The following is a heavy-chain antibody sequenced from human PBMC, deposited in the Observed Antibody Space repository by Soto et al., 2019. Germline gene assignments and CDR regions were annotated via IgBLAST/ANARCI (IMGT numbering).Heavy chain of an antibody. CDR1: GYTFTSYD. Sequence: QVQLVQSGAEVKKPGASVKVSCKASGYTFTSYDINWVRQATGQGLEWMGWMNPNSGNTGYAQKFQGRVTMTRNTSISTAYTELSSLRSEDTAVYYCARARGYSYGYVNWFDPWGQGTLVTVSS. CDR2: MNPNSGNT. CDR3: ARARGYSYGYVNWFDP. D-gene: IGHD5-18*01. J-gene: IGHJ5*02. V-gene: IGHV1-8*01.